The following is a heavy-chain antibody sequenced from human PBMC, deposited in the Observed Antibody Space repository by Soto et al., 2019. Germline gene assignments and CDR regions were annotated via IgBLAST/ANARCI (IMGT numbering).Heavy chain of an antibody. CDR3: ARMVRRSTIEYYHDMLV. CDR1: GYSFTSHG. Sequence: QVQLVQSGAEVKKPGASVKVSCKASGYSFTSHGISWVRQAPGQGLEWMAWISASNGDTNYAQKFQGRVTVTTDTSTRAGYAELRSVSSQGTAVDCCARMVRRSTIEYYHDMLVWGKGTTVTVS. D-gene: IGHD3-10*01. CDR2: ISASNGDT. V-gene: IGHV1-18*01. J-gene: IGHJ6*03.